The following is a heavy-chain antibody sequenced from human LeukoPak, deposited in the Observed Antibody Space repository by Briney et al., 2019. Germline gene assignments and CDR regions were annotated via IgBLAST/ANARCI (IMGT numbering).Heavy chain of an antibody. CDR1: GFTFSSYA. CDR2: ISGSGGST. J-gene: IGHJ4*02. Sequence: GGSLRLSCAASGFTFSSYAMSWVRQAPGKGLEWVSAISGSGGSTYYADSVKGRFTISRDNSKNTLYLQMNSLRAEDTAVYYCAKDRFTYSSGWYEADYWGQGTLVTVSS. V-gene: IGHV3-23*01. CDR3: AKDRFTYSSGWYEADY. D-gene: IGHD6-19*01.